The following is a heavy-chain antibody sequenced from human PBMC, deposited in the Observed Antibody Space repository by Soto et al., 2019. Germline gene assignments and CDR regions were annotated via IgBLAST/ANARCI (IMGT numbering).Heavy chain of an antibody. J-gene: IGHJ4*02. CDR1: GGSISSYY. CDR3: ARGPYSSNWYRFYFDY. V-gene: IGHV4-59*01. CDR2: IYYSGST. D-gene: IGHD6-13*01. Sequence: QVQLQESGPGLVKPSETLSLTCTVSGGSISSYYWSWIRQPPGKGLEWIGYIYYSGSTNYNPSLKSRVTISVDTSKNQFSLKLSSVTAADTAVYYCARGPYSSNWYRFYFDYWGQGTLVTVSS.